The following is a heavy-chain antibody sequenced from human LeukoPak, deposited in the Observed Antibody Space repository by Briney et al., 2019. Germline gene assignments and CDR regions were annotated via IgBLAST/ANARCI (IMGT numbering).Heavy chain of an antibody. V-gene: IGHV4-34*01. Sequence: PSETLSLTCAVYGGSFSGYYWSWIRQPPGKGLVWIGEINHSGSTNYNPSLKSRVTISVDTSKNQFSLKLSSVTAADTAVYYCAGGLVTPRGAFDIWGQGTMVTVSS. J-gene: IGHJ3*02. CDR2: INHSGST. CDR3: AGGLVTPRGAFDI. D-gene: IGHD2-21*02. CDR1: GGSFSGYY.